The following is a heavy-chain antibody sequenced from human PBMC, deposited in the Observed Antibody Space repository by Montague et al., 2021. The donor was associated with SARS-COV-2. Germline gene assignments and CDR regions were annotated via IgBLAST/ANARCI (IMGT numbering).Heavy chain of an antibody. CDR1: GFTFSSYE. D-gene: IGHD2/OR15-2a*01. CDR3: ARAAAYVLVTSRNYDY. J-gene: IGHJ4*02. Sequence: SLRLSCAASGFTFSSYEMNWARQAPGKGLEWVSYISSSGSTIYYADSVXGLFTISRDNAKNSLYLQMNSLRAEDTAVYYCARAAAYVLVTSRNYDYWGQGTLVTVSS. V-gene: IGHV3-48*03. CDR2: ISSSGSTI.